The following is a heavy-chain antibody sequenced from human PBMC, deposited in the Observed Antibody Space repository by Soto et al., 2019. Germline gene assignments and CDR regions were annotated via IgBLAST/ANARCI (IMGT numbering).Heavy chain of an antibody. CDR2: IDSSGST. CDR3: ASRYLY. Sequence: PPETLSLTCTVSCDSISNGDYYWSWIRQPPGRGLEWIGYIDSSGSTYYNPSLKSRLTMSVDMSKNQFSLRLTSVTAADTAVYYCASRYLYWGQGLLVTVSS. J-gene: IGHJ4*02. V-gene: IGHV4-30-4*01. CDR1: CDSISNGDYY. D-gene: IGHD3-16*02.